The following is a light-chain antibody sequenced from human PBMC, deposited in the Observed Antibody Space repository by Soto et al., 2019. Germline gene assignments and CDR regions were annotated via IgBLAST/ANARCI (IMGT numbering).Light chain of an antibody. V-gene: IGKV1-5*03. CDR2: KAS. J-gene: IGKJ1*01. CDR3: QQYKTYPWT. CDR1: QSISSW. Sequence: DIQMTQSPSTLSASVGDRVTITCRASQSISSWLAWYQQKPGKAPKLLIYKASSLESGVSSRFSGSGSGTEFTLTISSLQPDDFATYYCQQYKTYPWTFGQGTQLDIK.